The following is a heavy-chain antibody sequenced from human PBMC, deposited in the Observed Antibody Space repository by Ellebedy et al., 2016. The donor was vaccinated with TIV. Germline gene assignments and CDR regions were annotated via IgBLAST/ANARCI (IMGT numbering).Heavy chain of an antibody. CDR3: ARHDAILTGWDAFDI. Sequence: GGSLRLSCAASGFTFSNYAMNWVRQAPGKGLEWVANIKQDGSEKYYVDSVKGRFTISRDNAKNSLYLQMNSLRAEDTAVYYCARHDAILTGWDAFDIWGQGTMVTVSS. D-gene: IGHD3-9*01. CDR1: GFTFSNYA. V-gene: IGHV3-7*03. J-gene: IGHJ3*02. CDR2: IKQDGSEK.